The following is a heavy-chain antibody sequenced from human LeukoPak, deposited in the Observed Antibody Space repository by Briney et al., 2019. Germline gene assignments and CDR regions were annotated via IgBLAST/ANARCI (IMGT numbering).Heavy chain of an antibody. D-gene: IGHD4-23*01. CDR2: IYYSGST. J-gene: IGHJ3*02. V-gene: IGHV4-59*01. Sequence: SETLSLTCTVSGGSISSYHWSRIRQPPGKGLEWIGYIYYSGSTNYNPSLKSRVTISVDTSKNQFSLKLSSVTAADTAVYYCARVSRDDYGGDGDAFDIWGQGTMVTVSS. CDR3: ARVSRDDYGGDGDAFDI. CDR1: GGSISSYH.